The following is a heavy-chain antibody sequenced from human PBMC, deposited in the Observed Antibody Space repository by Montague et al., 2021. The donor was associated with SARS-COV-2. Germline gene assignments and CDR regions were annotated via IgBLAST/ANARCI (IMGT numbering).Heavy chain of an antibody. CDR1: GDSITNHY. Sequence: SETLSLTCSVSGDSITNHYWSWIRQPAVKGLEWIGRMHFTGKTNFSPFFSSRLTMSADTSKNQFSLKLTSVTAADTAIYFCARDRFDFGAGRQGTIDFWGQGTLVTVSS. J-gene: IGHJ4*02. CDR3: ARDRFDFGAGRQGTIDF. D-gene: IGHD3-10*01. V-gene: IGHV4-4*07. CDR2: MHFTGKT.